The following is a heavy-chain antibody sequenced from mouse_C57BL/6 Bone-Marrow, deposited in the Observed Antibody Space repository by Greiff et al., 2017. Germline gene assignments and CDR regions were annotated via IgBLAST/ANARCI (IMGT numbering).Heavy chain of an antibody. D-gene: IGHD1-1*01. J-gene: IGHJ2*01. CDR1: GYTFTDYN. Sequence: VQLQQSGPELVKPGASVKMSCKASGYTFTDYNMHWVKQSHGKSLEWIGYINPNNGGTSYNQKFKGKATLTVNKSSSTAYMELRSLTSEDSAVYYCARNLYCFGSVFDYWGQGTTRTVSS. CDR3: ARNLYCFGSVFDY. V-gene: IGHV1-22*01. CDR2: INPNNGGT.